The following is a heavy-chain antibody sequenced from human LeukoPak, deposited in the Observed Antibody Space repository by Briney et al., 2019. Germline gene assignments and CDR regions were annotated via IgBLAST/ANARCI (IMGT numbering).Heavy chain of an antibody. Sequence: SETLSLTCTVSGGSISSYYWSWIRQPPGKGLEWIGYIYYSGSTNYNPSLKSRVTISVDTSKNQFPLKLSSVTAADTAVYYCASYDFWSGPYFDYWGQGTLVTVSS. V-gene: IGHV4-59*01. D-gene: IGHD3-3*01. CDR2: IYYSGST. CDR3: ASYDFWSGPYFDY. CDR1: GGSISSYY. J-gene: IGHJ4*02.